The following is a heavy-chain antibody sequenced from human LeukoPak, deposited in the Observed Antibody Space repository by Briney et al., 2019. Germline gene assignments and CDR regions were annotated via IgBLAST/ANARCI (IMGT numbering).Heavy chain of an antibody. V-gene: IGHV7-4-1*02. CDR3: ARVTPLLLCDY. Sequence: ASVKVSCKASGYTFTRYAMNWVRLAPGQGLEWMGWINTNTGNPTYAQGFTGRFVFSLDTSVSTAYLQISSLKAEDTAVYYCARVTPLLLCDYWGQGTLVTVSS. CDR1: GYTFTRYA. D-gene: IGHD2/OR15-2a*01. J-gene: IGHJ4*02. CDR2: INTNTGNP.